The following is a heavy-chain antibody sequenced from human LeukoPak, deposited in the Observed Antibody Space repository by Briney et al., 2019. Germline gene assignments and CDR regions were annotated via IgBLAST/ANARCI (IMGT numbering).Heavy chain of an antibody. CDR1: GGSISSSSYY. D-gene: IGHD6-19*01. V-gene: IGHV4-39*07. Sequence: SETLSLTCTVSGGSISSSSYYWGWIRQPPGKGLEWIGSIYYSGSTYYNPSLKSRVTISVGTSKNQFSLKLSSVTAADTAVYYCARAPEVTYGSGWYDRGNDYWGQGTLVTVSS. J-gene: IGHJ4*02. CDR2: IYYSGST. CDR3: ARAPEVTYGSGWYDRGNDY.